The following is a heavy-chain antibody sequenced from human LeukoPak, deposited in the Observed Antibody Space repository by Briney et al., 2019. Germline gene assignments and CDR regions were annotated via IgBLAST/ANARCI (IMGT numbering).Heavy chain of an antibody. J-gene: IGHJ4*02. CDR1: GFTFSNYN. Sequence: KPGRSLRLSCAASGFTFSNYNMNWVRQAPGKGLEWVSSISSSNNYIYYADSVKGRFTISRDNAKNSLYLQMNSLRAEDTAVYYCARRSPNYYFDYWGQGTPVTVSS. CDR3: ARRSPNYYFDY. V-gene: IGHV3-21*01. CDR2: ISSSNNYI.